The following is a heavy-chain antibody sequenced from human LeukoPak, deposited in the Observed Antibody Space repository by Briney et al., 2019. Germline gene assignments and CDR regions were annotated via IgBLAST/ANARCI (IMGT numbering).Heavy chain of an antibody. CDR2: ITGSGAFT. J-gene: IGHJ4*02. D-gene: IGHD6-19*01. CDR3: AKRSAESSGYFDY. V-gene: IGHV3-23*01. CDR1: GFTFITYS. Sequence: HPGGSLRLSCAASGFTFITYSMTWVRQAPGRGLEWVSAITGSGAFTDYADSVKGRFTISRDNPKNTLYLQMNSLGAEDTAVYYCAKRSAESSGYFDYWGQGTLVTVSS.